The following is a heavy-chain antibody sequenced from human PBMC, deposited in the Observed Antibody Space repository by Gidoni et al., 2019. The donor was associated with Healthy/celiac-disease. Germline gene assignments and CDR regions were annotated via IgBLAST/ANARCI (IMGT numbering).Heavy chain of an antibody. Sequence: EVQLLESGGGLVQPGGSLSLSCAAPGCTFSSYAMSWVRQAPGKGLEWVSAISGSGGSTYYADSVKGRFTISRDNSKNTLYLQMNSLRAEDTAVYYCAKPIVVVNDAFDIWGQGTMVTVSS. CDR2: ISGSGGST. D-gene: IGHD3-22*01. V-gene: IGHV3-23*01. J-gene: IGHJ3*02. CDR1: GCTFSSYA. CDR3: AKPIVVVNDAFDI.